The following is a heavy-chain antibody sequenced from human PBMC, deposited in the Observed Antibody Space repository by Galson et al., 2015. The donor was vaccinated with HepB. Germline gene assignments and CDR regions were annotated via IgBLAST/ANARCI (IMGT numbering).Heavy chain of an antibody. D-gene: IGHD1-1*01. J-gene: IGHJ6*02. CDR2: IDPSDSYT. Sequence: QSGAEVKKPGESLRISCKGSGYSFTSYWISWVRQMPGKGLEWMGRIDPSDSYTNYSPSFQGHVTISADKSISTAYLQWSSLKASDTAMYYCARQDPLPPYNWNDVFHYYYGMDVWGQGTTVTVSS. CDR1: GYSFTSYW. V-gene: IGHV5-10-1*01. CDR3: ARQDPLPPYNWNDVFHYYYGMDV.